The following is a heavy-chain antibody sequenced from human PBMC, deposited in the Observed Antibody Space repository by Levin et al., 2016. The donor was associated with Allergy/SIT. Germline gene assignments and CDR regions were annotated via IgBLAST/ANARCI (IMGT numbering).Heavy chain of an antibody. CDR3: ARGIGGVVVPAGKTMGYYYYYGMDV. J-gene: IGHJ6*02. D-gene: IGHD2-2*01. Sequence: GGSLRLSCKGSGYSFTSYWIGWVRQMPGKGLEWMGIIYPGDSDTRYSPSFQGQVTISADKSISTAYLQWSSLKASDTAMYYCARGIGGVVVPAGKTMGYYYYYGMDVWGQGTTVTVSS. V-gene: IGHV5-51*01. CDR2: IYPGDSDT. CDR1: GYSFTSYW.